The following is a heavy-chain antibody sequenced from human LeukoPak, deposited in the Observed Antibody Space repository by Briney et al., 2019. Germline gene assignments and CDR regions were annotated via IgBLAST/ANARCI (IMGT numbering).Heavy chain of an antibody. CDR1: GGSISSYY. V-gene: IGHV4-59*01. D-gene: IGHD1-26*01. CDR3: ARGRYSGSYRYYFDY. J-gene: IGHJ4*02. Sequence: SETLSLTCTVSGGSISSYYWSWIRQPPGKGLEWIGYIYYSGSTNYNPSLKSRVTISVDTSKNQFSLKLSSVTAADTTVHYCARGRYSGSYRYYFDYWGQGTLVTVSS. CDR2: IYYSGST.